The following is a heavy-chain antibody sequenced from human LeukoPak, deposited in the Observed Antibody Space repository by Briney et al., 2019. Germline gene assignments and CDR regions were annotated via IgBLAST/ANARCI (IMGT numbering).Heavy chain of an antibody. J-gene: IGHJ3*02. CDR1: GFTFSISG. V-gene: IGHV3-30*02. CDR3: AKDGEWTFDI. D-gene: IGHD3-3*01. CDR2: IGRDRITK. Sequence: GGSLRLSCAASGFTFSISGMPWVRQAPGEGLEWVAFIGRDRITKYYADSVKGRFTISGDSSYDTAYLQMNSLGAEDTAMYYCAKDGEWTFDIWGQGTMVTVSS.